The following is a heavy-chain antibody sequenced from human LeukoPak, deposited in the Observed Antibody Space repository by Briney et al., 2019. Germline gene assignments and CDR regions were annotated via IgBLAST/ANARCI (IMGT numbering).Heavy chain of an antibody. J-gene: IGHJ4*02. V-gene: IGHV3-21*01. CDR3: ARAGLYSGSGLDY. Sequence: GGSLRLSCAVSGFTFSSYNMNWVRQAPGKGLEWVSCISSGSGYMYYEDSVKGRFTISRDNAKNSLYLQMNSLRAEDTAVYYCARAGLYSGSGLDYWGQGTLVTVPS. CDR2: ISSGSGYM. CDR1: GFTFSSYN. D-gene: IGHD5-12*01.